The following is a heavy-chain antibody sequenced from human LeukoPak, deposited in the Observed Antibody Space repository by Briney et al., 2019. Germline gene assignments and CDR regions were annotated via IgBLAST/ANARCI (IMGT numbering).Heavy chain of an antibody. CDR3: ARGGQQQVVHSENWSNP. CDR2: ISSSGSTI. CDR1: GFTFSSSG. D-gene: IGHD6-13*01. Sequence: GGSLRLSCAVLGFTFSSSGLNWVRQAPGKGLEWVSYISSSGSTIYYADSVKGRFTISRDNAKNSLYLQMNSPRAEDTAVYYCARGGQQQVVHSENWSNPWGQGTLVTVSS. V-gene: IGHV3-48*03. J-gene: IGHJ5*02.